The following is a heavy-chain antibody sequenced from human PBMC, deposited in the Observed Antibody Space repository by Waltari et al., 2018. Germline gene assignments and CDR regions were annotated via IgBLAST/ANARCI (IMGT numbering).Heavy chain of an antibody. CDR2: ISSSSSYI. CDR3: ARDRYYDSSGYYRLFDY. V-gene: IGHV3-21*01. Sequence: EVQLVESGGGLVKPGGSLRLSCAASGFTFSSYSMNWVRQAPGKGLEWVSSISSSSSYIYYADSVKGRFTISRDNAKNSLYLQMNNLRAEDTAVYYCARDRYYDSSGYYRLFDYWGQGTLVTVSS. CDR1: GFTFSSYS. D-gene: IGHD3-22*01. J-gene: IGHJ4*02.